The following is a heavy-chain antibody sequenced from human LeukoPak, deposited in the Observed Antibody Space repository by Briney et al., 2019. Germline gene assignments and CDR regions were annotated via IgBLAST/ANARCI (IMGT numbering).Heavy chain of an antibody. J-gene: IGHJ4*02. CDR3: ARLYYDSSGYYGFYYFDY. CDR2: IYYSGST. V-gene: IGHV4-59*01. D-gene: IGHD3-22*01. CDR1: GGSISSYY. Sequence: SETLSLTCTVSGGSISSYYWSWIRQPPGKGLEWIGYIYYSGSTNYNPSLKSRVTISVDTSKNQFSLKLNSVTAADTAVYYCARLYYDSSGYYGFYYFDYWGQGTLVTVSS.